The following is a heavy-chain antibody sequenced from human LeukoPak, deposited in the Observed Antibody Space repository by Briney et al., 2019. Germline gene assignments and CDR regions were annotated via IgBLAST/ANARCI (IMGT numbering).Heavy chain of an antibody. D-gene: IGHD3-10*01. CDR1: GGSISSSSNY. CDR2: IYYSGST. V-gene: IGHV4-39*07. J-gene: IGHJ6*02. CDR3: ARLNLYGSGNYYGPFYGMDV. Sequence: SETLSLTCSVSGGSISSSSNYWGWIRQPPGKGLEWIGTIYYSGSTYYNPSLKSRVTISVDTSKNQFSLKLSSVTAADTAVYYCARLNLYGSGNYYGPFYGMDVWGQGTTVTVSS.